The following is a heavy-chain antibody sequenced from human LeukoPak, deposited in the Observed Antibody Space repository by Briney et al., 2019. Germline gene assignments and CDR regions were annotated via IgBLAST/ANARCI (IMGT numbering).Heavy chain of an antibody. CDR2: IIPIFGTA. Sequence: ASVKVSCKASGGTFSSYAISWVRQAPGQGLEWMGGIIPIFGTANYAQKFQGRVTITADESTSTAYMELSSLRSEDTAVYYCATQHLRYFDWLLSLPFDYWGQGALVTVSS. V-gene: IGHV1-69*13. CDR3: ATQHLRYFDWLLSLPFDY. J-gene: IGHJ4*02. D-gene: IGHD3-9*01. CDR1: GGTFSSYA.